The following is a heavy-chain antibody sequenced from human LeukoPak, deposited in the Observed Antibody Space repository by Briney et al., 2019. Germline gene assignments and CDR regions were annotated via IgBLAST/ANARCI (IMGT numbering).Heavy chain of an antibody. CDR3: ARDGGNSPRDLRRGVY. Sequence: GASVKVSCKASGYTFTSYDINWVRQAAGQGLEWMGWMNPNSGNTGYAQKFQGRVTMTRNTSISTAYMELSSLRSEDTAVYYCARDGGNSPRDLRRGVYWGQGTLVTVSS. CDR1: GYTFTSYD. CDR2: MNPNSGNT. V-gene: IGHV1-8*01. J-gene: IGHJ4*02. D-gene: IGHD4-23*01.